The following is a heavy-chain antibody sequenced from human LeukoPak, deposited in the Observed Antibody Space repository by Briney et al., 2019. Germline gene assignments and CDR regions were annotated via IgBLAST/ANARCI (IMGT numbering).Heavy chain of an antibody. Sequence: ASVKVSCKASGYTFTSYDINWVRQATGQGLEWMGWMNPNSGNTGYAQTFQGRVTITRNTSISTAYMELSSLRSEDTAVYYCARLPLGYDFWSGSEEGYYMDVWGKGTTVTVSS. CDR2: MNPNSGNT. CDR1: GYTFTSYD. D-gene: IGHD3-3*01. CDR3: ARLPLGYDFWSGSEEGYYMDV. J-gene: IGHJ6*03. V-gene: IGHV1-8*03.